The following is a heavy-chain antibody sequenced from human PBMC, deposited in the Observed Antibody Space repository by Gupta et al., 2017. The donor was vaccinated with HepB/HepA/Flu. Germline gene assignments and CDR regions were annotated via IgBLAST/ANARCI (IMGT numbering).Heavy chain of an antibody. CDR1: GFTFRRYS. Sequence: EVQLVESGGGLVKPGGSLRLSCAASGFTFRRYSMNCVRHAPRNGLERVSSISSSSSYIYYADSVKGRFTIYRDNAKNSLYLQMNSLRAEDTAVYYCARDPTYYDFWSGYQRGYYYYYYMDVWGKGTTVTVSS. CDR2: ISSSSSYI. V-gene: IGHV3-21*01. J-gene: IGHJ6*03. CDR3: ARDPTYYDFWSGYQRGYYYYYYMDV. D-gene: IGHD3-3*01.